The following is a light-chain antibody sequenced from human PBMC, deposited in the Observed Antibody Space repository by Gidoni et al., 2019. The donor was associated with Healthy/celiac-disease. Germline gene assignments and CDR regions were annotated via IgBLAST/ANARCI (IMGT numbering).Light chain of an antibody. CDR3: QACDSSTVV. Sequence: SYELTQLPSVSVSPGQTASITCSGDKLGDKYACWYQQKPGQSPVLVIYQDSKRPAGIPERFSGSNSGNTATLTISGTQAMDEADYYCQACDSSTVVFGGGTKLTVL. CDR2: QDS. CDR1: KLGDKY. V-gene: IGLV3-1*01. J-gene: IGLJ2*01.